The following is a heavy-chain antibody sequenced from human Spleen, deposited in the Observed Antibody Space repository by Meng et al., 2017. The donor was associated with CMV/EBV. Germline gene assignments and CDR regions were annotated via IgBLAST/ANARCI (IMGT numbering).Heavy chain of an antibody. CDR1: GYTFTAHY. Sequence: ASVKVSCKASGYTFTAHYFHWVRQAPGQGLEWMGWIHPHRGDTNYAQQFQGRVTLTRDTSISTAYMELSRLRSDDTAVYYCARVGGVIVTYDYWGQGTLVTVSS. J-gene: IGHJ4*02. CDR2: IHPHRGDT. V-gene: IGHV1-2*02. D-gene: IGHD3-16*02. CDR3: ARVGGVIVTYDY.